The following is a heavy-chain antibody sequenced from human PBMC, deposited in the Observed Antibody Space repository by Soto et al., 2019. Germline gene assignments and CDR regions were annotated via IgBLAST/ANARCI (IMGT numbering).Heavy chain of an antibody. V-gene: IGHV4-30-2*01. CDR1: GNSFSRGGFA. Sequence: LSITCALSGNSFSRGGFALTWIRQRTGKVLEWIGYIYHSGSTYYNPSLKSRVTISVDRSKNQFSLKLSSVTAADTAVYYCARDRDGGVISDGMDVWGKGPTVT. D-gene: IGHD3-16*02. CDR3: ARDRDGGVISDGMDV. CDR2: IYHSGST. J-gene: IGHJ6*01.